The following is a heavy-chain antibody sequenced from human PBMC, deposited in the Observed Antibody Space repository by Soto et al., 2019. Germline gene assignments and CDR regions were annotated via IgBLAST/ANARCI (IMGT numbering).Heavy chain of an antibody. CDR1: GFTFSTYW. Sequence: EVQLVESGGDLVQPGGSLRLSCAASGFTFSTYWMTWVRQVPGKGLEWVAHIRPDGSEAGYVDSVKGRFTISRDNDKNSLHLHMSSLRVEDTAVYYCAREGWGSLVDHWGLGTLVTVSS. V-gene: IGHV3-7*04. D-gene: IGHD7-27*01. CDR2: IRPDGSEA. CDR3: AREGWGSLVDH. J-gene: IGHJ5*02.